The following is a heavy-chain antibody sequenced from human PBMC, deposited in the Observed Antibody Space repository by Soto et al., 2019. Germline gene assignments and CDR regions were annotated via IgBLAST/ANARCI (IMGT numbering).Heavy chain of an antibody. CDR1: GGSISSSNW. D-gene: IGHD1-1*01. CDR2: IHYNGNT. V-gene: IGHV4-4*02. J-gene: IGHJ4*02. Sequence: SETLSLTCAVSGGSISSSNWLSWVRQPPGKGLEWIGNIHYNGNTKYNPSLKSRVSMSVDTSKNQFSLRLISVTAADTAKYFCARKENPGKGQQPLDFWARGTLVTVSS. CDR3: ARKENPGKGQQPLDF.